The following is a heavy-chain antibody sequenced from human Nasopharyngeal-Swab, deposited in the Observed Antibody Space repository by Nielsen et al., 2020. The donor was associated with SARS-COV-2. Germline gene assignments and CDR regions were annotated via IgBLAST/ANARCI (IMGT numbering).Heavy chain of an antibody. CDR3: ARGGFRSTIVVPAALSGY. CDR2: ISYDGSNT. CDR1: GFTFSSYA. J-gene: IGHJ4*02. Sequence: GGSLRLSCEASGFTFSSYAMHWVRQAPGKGLEWVAVISYDGSNTYYADSVKGRFTISRDNSKSTLYVQMNSLRAEDTAVYYCARGGFRSTIVVPAALSGYWGQGTLVTVSS. V-gene: IGHV3-30-3*01. D-gene: IGHD2-2*01.